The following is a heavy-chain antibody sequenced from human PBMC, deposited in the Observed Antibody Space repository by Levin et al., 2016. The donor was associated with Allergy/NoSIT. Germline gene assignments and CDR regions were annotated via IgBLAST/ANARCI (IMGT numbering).Heavy chain of an antibody. CDR3: ARMGVPAAVYGMDV. CDR2: ISSSSSYI. D-gene: IGHD2-2*01. V-gene: IGHV3-21*01. CDR1: GFTFSSYS. Sequence: GESLKISCAASGFTFSSYSMNWVRQAPGKGLEWVSSISSSSSYIYYADSVKGRFTISRDNAKNSLYLQMNSLRAEDTAVYYCARMGVPAAVYGMDVWGQGTTVTVSS. J-gene: IGHJ6*02.